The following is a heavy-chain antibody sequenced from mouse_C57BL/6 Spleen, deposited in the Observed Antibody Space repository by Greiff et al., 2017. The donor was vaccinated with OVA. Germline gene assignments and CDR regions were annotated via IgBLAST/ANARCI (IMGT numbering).Heavy chain of an antibody. CDR2: IDPSDSYT. CDR1: GYTFTSYW. CDR3: ALITTVVAHWYFDV. D-gene: IGHD1-1*01. V-gene: IGHV1-69*01. Sequence: VKLQQPGAELVMPGASVKLSCKASGYTFTSYWMHWVKQRPGQGLEWIGEIDPSDSYTNYNQKFKGKSTLTVDKSSSTAYMQLSSLTSEDSAVYYCALITTVVAHWYFDVWGTGTTVTVSS. J-gene: IGHJ1*03.